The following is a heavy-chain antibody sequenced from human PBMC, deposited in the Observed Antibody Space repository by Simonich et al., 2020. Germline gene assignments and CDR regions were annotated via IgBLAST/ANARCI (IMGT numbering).Heavy chain of an antibody. J-gene: IGHJ6*03. CDR3: ARDGLGTAYYYYMDV. CDR1: GFTFSSYW. Sequence: EVQLVESGGGLVQPGGSLRLSCAASGFTFSSYWMSWVRQAPGKGLEWVANIKQDGSEKDHVDYVKGRFTISRDNAKNSLYLQMNSLRAEDTAVYYCARDGLGTAYYYYMDVWGKGTTVTVSS. V-gene: IGHV3-7*01. D-gene: IGHD7-27*01. CDR2: IKQDGSEK.